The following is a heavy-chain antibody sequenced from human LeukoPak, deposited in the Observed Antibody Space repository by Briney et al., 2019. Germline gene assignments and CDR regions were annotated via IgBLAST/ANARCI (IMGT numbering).Heavy chain of an antibody. Sequence: SETLSLTCAVSGGSISSSNWWSWVRPPPGKGLEWIGEIYHSGSTNYNPSLKSRVTISVDKSKNQFSLKLSSVTAADTAVYYCARVGRTWIQLYFDYWGQGTLVTVSS. J-gene: IGHJ4*02. CDR3: ARVGRTWIQLYFDY. D-gene: IGHD5-18*01. CDR2: IYHSGST. CDR1: GGSISSSNW. V-gene: IGHV4-4*02.